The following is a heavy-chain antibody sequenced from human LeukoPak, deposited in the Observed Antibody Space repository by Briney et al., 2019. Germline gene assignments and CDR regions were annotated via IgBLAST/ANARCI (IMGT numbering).Heavy chain of an antibody. D-gene: IGHD6-19*01. CDR3: ARVIAVAGHAEYFQH. CDR1: GFTVSSNY. V-gene: IGHV3-66*01. J-gene: IGHJ1*01. Sequence: GGSLRLSCAASGFTVSSNYMSWVRQAPGKGLEWVSVIYSGGSTYYADSVKGRFTISRDNSKNTLYLQMNSLRAEDTAVYYCARVIAVAGHAEYFQHWGQGTLVTVSS. CDR2: IYSGGST.